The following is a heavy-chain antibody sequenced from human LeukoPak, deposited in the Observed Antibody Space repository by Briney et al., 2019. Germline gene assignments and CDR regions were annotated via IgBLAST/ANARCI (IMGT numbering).Heavy chain of an antibody. Sequence: SETLSLTCTVSGGSISSSSYYWGWIRQPPGKGLEWIGSIYYSGSTYYNPSLKSRVTISVDTSKNQFSLKLSSVTAADTAVYYCARDLQGSGSYSGYFYHWGQGTLVTVSS. V-gene: IGHV4-39*02. CDR1: GGSISSSSYY. D-gene: IGHD3-10*01. J-gene: IGHJ1*01. CDR3: ARDLQGSGSYSGYFYH. CDR2: IYYSGST.